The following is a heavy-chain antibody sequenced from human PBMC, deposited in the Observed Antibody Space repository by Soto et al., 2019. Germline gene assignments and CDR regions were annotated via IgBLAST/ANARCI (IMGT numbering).Heavy chain of an antibody. CDR1: GGSISSGGYY. J-gene: IGHJ6*02. CDR3: ARGRHSSSWEDYYYYYGMDV. Sequence: QVQLQESGPGLVKPSQTLSLTCTVSGGSISSGGYYWSWIRQHPGKGLEWIGYIYYSGSTYYNPSLKSRVTISVDTSKNQFSLKLSSVTAADTAVYYRARGRHSSSWEDYYYYYGMDVWGQGTTVTVSS. D-gene: IGHD6-13*01. V-gene: IGHV4-31*03. CDR2: IYYSGST.